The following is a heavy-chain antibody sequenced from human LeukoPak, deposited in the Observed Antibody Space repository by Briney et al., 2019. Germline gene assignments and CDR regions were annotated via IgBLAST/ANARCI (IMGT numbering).Heavy chain of an antibody. D-gene: IGHD3-22*01. J-gene: IGHJ3*02. V-gene: IGHV1-18*01. Sequence: ASVKVSCKASGYTFTSYGISWVRQAPGQGLEWMGWFSAYNGNTNYAQKLQGRVTMTTDTSTSTAYMELRSLRSDDTAVYYCARDAYDSSGYYPDAFDIWGQGTMVTVSS. CDR3: ARDAYDSSGYYPDAFDI. CDR1: GYTFTSYG. CDR2: FSAYNGNT.